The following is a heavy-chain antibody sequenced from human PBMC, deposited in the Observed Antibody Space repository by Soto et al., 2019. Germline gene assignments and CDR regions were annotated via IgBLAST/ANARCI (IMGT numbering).Heavy chain of an antibody. D-gene: IGHD6-6*01. J-gene: IGHJ4*02. Sequence: QVPLVQSGAEVKKPGASVKVSCKASGYTFTSYAMHWVRQAPGQRLEWMGWINAGNGNTKYSQKFQGRVTITRDTSASPAYMELSSLRSEDTAVYYCARGERREQLVPDYWGQGTLVTVSS. CDR3: ARGERREQLVPDY. V-gene: IGHV1-3*01. CDR2: INAGNGNT. CDR1: GYTFTSYA.